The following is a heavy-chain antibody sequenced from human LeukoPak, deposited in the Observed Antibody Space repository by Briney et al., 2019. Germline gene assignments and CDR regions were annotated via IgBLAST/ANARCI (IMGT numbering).Heavy chain of an antibody. CDR1: GFTFSSYA. D-gene: IGHD5-24*01. Sequence: GGSLRLSCAASGFTFSSYAMSWVRQAPGKGLEWVSAISVSGGSTYYADSVKGRFTISRDNSKSTLYLQMNSLRAEDTAVYYCAKARRDDWIFDYWGQGTLVTVSS. J-gene: IGHJ4*02. CDR3: AKARRDDWIFDY. V-gene: IGHV3-23*01. CDR2: ISVSGGST.